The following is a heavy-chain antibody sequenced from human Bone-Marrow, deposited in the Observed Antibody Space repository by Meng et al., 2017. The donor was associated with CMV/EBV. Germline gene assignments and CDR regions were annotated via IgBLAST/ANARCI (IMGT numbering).Heavy chain of an antibody. CDR1: GYTFSVSY. V-gene: IGHV1-2*02. CDR2: IDPSNGAT. Sequence: ASVKVSCKASGYTFSVSYIYWVRQAPGQGLEWMGWIDPSNGATNSTQKFHDRVTMTGDASIGTAYMELSRLRSDDTAMYYCGRLVAGTGLDIWGQGTMVTVSS. J-gene: IGHJ3*02. CDR3: GRLVAGTGLDI. D-gene: IGHD6-19*01.